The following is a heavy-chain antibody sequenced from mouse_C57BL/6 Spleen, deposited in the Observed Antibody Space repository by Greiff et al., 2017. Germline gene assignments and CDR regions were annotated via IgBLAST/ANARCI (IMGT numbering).Heavy chain of an antibody. D-gene: IGHD2-5*01. V-gene: IGHV14-2*01. CDR3: ARRSNYVGYFDV. CDR2: IDPADGEN. CDR1: GFNIKDYY. Sequence: VQLQQSGAELVKPGASVKLSCPASGFNIKDYYMHWVKQRTEPGLEWIGRIDPADGENKYAPKFQGKATITADTSSNTAYLQLSSLTSEDTAVYYCARRSNYVGYFDVWGTGTTVTVSS. J-gene: IGHJ1*03.